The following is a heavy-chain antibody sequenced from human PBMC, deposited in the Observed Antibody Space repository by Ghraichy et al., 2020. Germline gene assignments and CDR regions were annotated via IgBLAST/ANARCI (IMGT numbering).Heavy chain of an antibody. Sequence: SQTLSLTCTVSGGSISSGGYYWSWIRQHPGKGLEWIGYIYYSGSTYYNPSLKSRVTISVDTSKNQFSLRLSSVTAADTAVYYCASLYCSGGSCPRHFWGQGTLVTVSS. CDR2: IYYSGST. CDR3: ASLYCSGGSCPRHF. J-gene: IGHJ4*02. V-gene: IGHV4-31*03. CDR1: GGSISSGGYY. D-gene: IGHD2-15*01.